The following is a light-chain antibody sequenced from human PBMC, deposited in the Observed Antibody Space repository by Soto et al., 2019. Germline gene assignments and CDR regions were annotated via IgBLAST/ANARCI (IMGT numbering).Light chain of an antibody. Sequence: DIQLTQAPSSLSASVGDRVTITGRASQGISSWLAWYQQKLGKAPNLLIYDASTLQSGVPSRFSGSGSGTDFTLTISSLQPEDFATYYCQQANSFPLTFGGGTKVDIK. J-gene: IGKJ4*01. CDR3: QQANSFPLT. CDR2: DAS. CDR1: QGISSW. V-gene: IGKV1D-12*01.